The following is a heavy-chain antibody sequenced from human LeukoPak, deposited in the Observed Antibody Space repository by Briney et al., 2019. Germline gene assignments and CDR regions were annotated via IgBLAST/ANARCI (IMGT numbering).Heavy chain of an antibody. CDR2: IYTSGST. J-gene: IGHJ4*02. CDR1: GGSFSGYY. CDR3: ARSEVTTGLFDY. V-gene: IGHV4-59*10. Sequence: SETLSLTCAVYGGSFSGYYWSWIRQPAGKGLEWIGRIYTSGSTNYNPSLKSRVTVSVDKSKNQFSLKLSSVTAADTAVYYCARSEVTTGLFDYWGQGTLVTVSS. D-gene: IGHD4-11*01.